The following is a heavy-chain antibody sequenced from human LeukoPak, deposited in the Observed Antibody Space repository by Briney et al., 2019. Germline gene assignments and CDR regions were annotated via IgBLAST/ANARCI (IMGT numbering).Heavy chain of an antibody. V-gene: IGHV4-30-2*01. D-gene: IGHD3-3*01. CDR2: IYHSGST. CDR1: GGSVSSGGYY. Sequence: SETLSLTCTVSGGSVSSGGYYWSWIRQPPGKGLEWIGYIYHSGSTYYNPSLKSRVTKSVDRSKNQFSLKLSSVTAADTAVYYCAREGFWSGYMFLVDYWGQGTLVTVSS. J-gene: IGHJ4*02. CDR3: AREGFWSGYMFLVDY.